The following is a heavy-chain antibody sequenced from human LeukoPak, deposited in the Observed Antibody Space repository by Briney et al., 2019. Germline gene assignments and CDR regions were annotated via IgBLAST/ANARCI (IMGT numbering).Heavy chain of an antibody. CDR1: GHSYSNYW. V-gene: IGHV5-51*01. CDR2: IYPGDSDT. Sequence: GESLKISCKGSGHSYSNYWIGWVRQMPGKGLEWMGIIYPGDSDTRYSPSFQGQVTISADKSISTAYLQWSSLKASDTAMYYCARLKDDYYYMDVWGKGTTVTISS. J-gene: IGHJ6*03. CDR3: ARLKDDYYYMDV.